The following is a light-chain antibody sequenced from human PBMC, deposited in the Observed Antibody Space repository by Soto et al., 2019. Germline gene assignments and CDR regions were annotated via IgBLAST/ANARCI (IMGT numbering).Light chain of an antibody. CDR2: DSS. V-gene: IGKV1-5*01. Sequence: DIQMAQSPTTLSASVGDRVTVTCRASQSVGTYLAWYQQKPGTAPKLLIYDSSSLQSGVPSRFSGSGSGTEFTLTISSLQPDDFATYYCQQYSSSIMYTFGQGIKLEIK. J-gene: IGKJ2*01. CDR1: QSVGTY. CDR3: QQYSSSIMYT.